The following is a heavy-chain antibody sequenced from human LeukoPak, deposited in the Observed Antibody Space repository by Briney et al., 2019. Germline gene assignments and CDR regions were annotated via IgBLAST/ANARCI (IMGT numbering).Heavy chain of an antibody. CDR3: ARTTEGYCSSASCFGFSYSYYMDV. CDR2: IYYSGST. J-gene: IGHJ6*03. Sequence: SETLSLTCTVSSASISSYYWSWIRQPPGKGLEWIGYIYYSGSTNYNPSLKSRVTISVDTSKNQFSLKLSSVTAADTAVYYCARTTEGYCSSASCFGFSYSYYMDVWGKGTTVTISS. V-gene: IGHV4-59*01. D-gene: IGHD2-2*01. CDR1: SASISSYY.